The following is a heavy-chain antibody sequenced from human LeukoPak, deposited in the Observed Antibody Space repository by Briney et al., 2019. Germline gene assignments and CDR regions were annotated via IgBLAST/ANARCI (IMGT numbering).Heavy chain of an antibody. Sequence: GSVTVSCKDSGYTFTANYMHWVRQAPGEGLEWMGWINPRRGGTNYGEKFRGRVTMTRDTSITTAYMELSSLRFDDTAVYYCARGSGTSWFDYWGQGTLVTVSS. D-gene: IGHD2-2*01. V-gene: IGHV1-2*02. CDR1: GYTFTANY. J-gene: IGHJ4*02. CDR2: INPRRGGT. CDR3: ARGSGTSWFDY.